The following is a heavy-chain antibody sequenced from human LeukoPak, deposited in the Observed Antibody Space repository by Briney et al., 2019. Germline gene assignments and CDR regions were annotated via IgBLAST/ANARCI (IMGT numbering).Heavy chain of an antibody. CDR3: ARDSLVRGVIAHPWYFDL. D-gene: IGHD3-10*01. Sequence: PSETLSLTCTVSGGSISSYYWSWIRQPPGKGLEWIGYIYYSGSTNYNPSLKSRVTISVDTSKNQFSLKPSSVTAADTAVYYCARDSLVRGVIAHPWYFDLWGRGTLVTVSS. CDR1: GGSISSYY. J-gene: IGHJ2*01. V-gene: IGHV4-59*01. CDR2: IYYSGST.